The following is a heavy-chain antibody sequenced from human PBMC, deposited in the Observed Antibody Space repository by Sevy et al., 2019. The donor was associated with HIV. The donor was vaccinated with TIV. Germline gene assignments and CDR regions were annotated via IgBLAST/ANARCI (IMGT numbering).Heavy chain of an antibody. CDR1: VASVSSGKYY. J-gene: IGHJ4*02. D-gene: IGHD3-22*01. V-gene: IGHV4-61*01. Sequence: SETLSLTCNVSVASVSSGKYYWTWIRQPPGKDLEWIGHVSYSGRTNYNPSLKSRVTISEDTSKHQFSLSLNYVTAADTATYYCAREIYFYENSGFYYFDSWGLGILVTVSS. CDR3: AREIYFYENSGFYYFDS. CDR2: VSYSGRT.